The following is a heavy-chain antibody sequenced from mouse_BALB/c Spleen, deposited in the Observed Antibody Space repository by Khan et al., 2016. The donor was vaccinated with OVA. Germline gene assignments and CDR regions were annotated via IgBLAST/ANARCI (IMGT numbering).Heavy chain of an antibody. CDR3: ARHQFPLSMDS. CDR2: IWSDGRT. V-gene: IGHV2-6-2*01. J-gene: IGHJ4*01. Sequence: QVQLKESGPDLVAPSQSLSITCTVSGFSLTSYAIHWVRQPPGKGLEWLVVIWSDGRTTYNSALKSRLSITKDNSKSQVFLNINSLQTDDTAMYYCARHQFPLSMDSWGQGTSVTVSS. CDR1: GFSLTSYA.